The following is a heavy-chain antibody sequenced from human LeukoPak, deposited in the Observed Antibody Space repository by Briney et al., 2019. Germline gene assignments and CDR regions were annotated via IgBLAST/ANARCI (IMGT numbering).Heavy chain of an antibody. CDR1: GYTFTGYY. J-gene: IGHJ6*02. Sequence: ASVKVSCKASGYTFTGYYMHWVRPAPGQGLGWMGWINPNSGGTNYAQKFQGRVTITADKSTSTAYMELSSLRSEDTAVYYCARDPYYDFWSGYYTDYYGMDVWGQGTTVTVSS. D-gene: IGHD3-3*01. V-gene: IGHV1-2*02. CDR2: INPNSGGT. CDR3: ARDPYYDFWSGYYTDYYGMDV.